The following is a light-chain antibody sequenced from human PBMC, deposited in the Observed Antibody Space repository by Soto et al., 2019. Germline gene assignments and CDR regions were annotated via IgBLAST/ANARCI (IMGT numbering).Light chain of an antibody. CDR2: GAS. Sequence: EILLTQSPDSLSLSPGDRATLSCRASQSFSSTFFAWYQQKPGQAPRRLIYGASSRATGIPDRFSGSGSGTDFTLTISRLEPEDFAVYYCQQYASSVTFGQGTKVEI. V-gene: IGKV3-20*01. CDR1: QSFSSTF. J-gene: IGKJ1*01. CDR3: QQYASSVT.